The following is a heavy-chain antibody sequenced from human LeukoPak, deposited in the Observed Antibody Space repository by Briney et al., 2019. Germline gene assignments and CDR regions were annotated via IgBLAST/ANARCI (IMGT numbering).Heavy chain of an antibody. CDR1: RYTFTTYT. V-gene: IGHV1-3*01. CDR2: INAGNANT. Sequence: ASVKVSCKASRYTFTTYTLHWVRQGPGQRLEWMGWINAGNANTKYSQKFQGRVTFTRDTSASTAYMELSSLRSEDTAVYYCARDCQYGDAFDIWGQGTMVTVSS. D-gene: IGHD2/OR15-2a*01. J-gene: IGHJ3*02. CDR3: ARDCQYGDAFDI.